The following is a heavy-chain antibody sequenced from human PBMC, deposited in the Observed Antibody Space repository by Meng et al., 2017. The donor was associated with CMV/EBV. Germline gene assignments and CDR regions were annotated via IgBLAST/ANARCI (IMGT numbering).Heavy chain of an antibody. CDR3: ARDSSSSGAFDY. V-gene: IGHV3-66*02. CDR2: IYSGGST. CDR1: GFTVSSNY. D-gene: IGHD6-6*01. J-gene: IGHJ4*02. Sequence: GGSLRLSCAASGFTVSSNYMSWVRQAPGKGLEWVSVIYSGGSTYYADSVKGRFTISRDNSKNTLYLQMDSLRAEDTAVYYCARDSSSSGAFDYWGQGTLVTVSS.